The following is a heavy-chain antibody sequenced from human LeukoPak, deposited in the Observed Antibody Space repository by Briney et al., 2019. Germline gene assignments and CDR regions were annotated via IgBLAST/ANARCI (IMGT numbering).Heavy chain of an antibody. D-gene: IGHD1-26*01. CDR1: GFTFSSYG. J-gene: IGHJ3*02. CDR3: ASGLEWELPRYLVGDAFDI. V-gene: IGHV3-33*01. Sequence: GGSLRLSCAASGFTFSSYGMHWVRQAPGKGLEWVAVIWYDGSNKYYADSVKGRFTISRDNSKNTLYLQMNSLRAEDTAVYYCASGLEWELPRYLVGDAFDIWGRGTMVTVSS. CDR2: IWYDGSNK.